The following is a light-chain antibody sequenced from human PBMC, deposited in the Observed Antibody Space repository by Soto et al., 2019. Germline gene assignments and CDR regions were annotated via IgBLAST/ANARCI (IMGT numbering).Light chain of an antibody. J-gene: IGKJ4*01. CDR3: QHYHSQSIT. V-gene: IGKV1-5*01. Sequence: DILLIQSATLSASVGDRITITCRASENIFKFLAWYQQRSGSAPNLLIYAASDLEKGVPSRFSGSGSGTEFTLTIDNLQPNDSATYFCQHYHSQSITFGGGTQVDVK. CDR2: AAS. CDR1: ENIFKF.